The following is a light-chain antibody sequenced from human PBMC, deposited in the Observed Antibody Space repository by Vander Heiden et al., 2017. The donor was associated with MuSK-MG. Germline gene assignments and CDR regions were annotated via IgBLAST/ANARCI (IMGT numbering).Light chain of an antibody. CDR2: RKR. Sequence: QSVLTQPPSASGNPGQRVAISGAGNSSNMGSNNVSWYQQLPGTAPKLLIYRKRQRHSLVPDRCSGSKSGTSASLAISGLQSEDVADYYCAAGDDSGNGVLFGGGTKLTVL. J-gene: IGLJ2*01. CDR3: AAGDDSGNGVL. CDR1: SSNMGSNN. V-gene: IGLV1-44*01.